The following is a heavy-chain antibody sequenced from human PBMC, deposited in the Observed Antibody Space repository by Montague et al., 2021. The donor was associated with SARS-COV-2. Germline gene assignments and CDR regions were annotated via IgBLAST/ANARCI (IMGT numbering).Heavy chain of an antibody. D-gene: IGHD6-13*01. Sequence: SETLSLNCTVSGGSISGYYWTWIRQPPGKGLEWIGYIFYDGDTNYNPSLKSRVSISVDTSKNQFSLKRIAVTAADTAVYFCATHRQHHNHWGQGAMVAVSS. V-gene: IGHV4-59*08. CDR2: IFYDGDT. CDR1: GGSISGYY. CDR3: ATHRQHHNH. J-gene: IGHJ5*02.